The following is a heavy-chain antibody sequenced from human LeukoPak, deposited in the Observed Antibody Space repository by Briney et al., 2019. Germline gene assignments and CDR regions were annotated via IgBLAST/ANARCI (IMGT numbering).Heavy chain of an antibody. V-gene: IGHV3-23*01. D-gene: IGHD3-22*01. J-gene: IGHJ4*02. CDR1: GFTFSSYA. CDR3: AKDRGRMYYYDSSGYYLFYY. CDR2: ISGSGGST. Sequence: GGSLRLSCAASGFTFSSYAMSWVRQAPGKGLEWVSAISGSGGSTYYADSVKGRFTISRDNSKNTLYLQMNSLRAEDTAVYYCAKDRGRMYYYDSSGYYLFYYWGQGTLVTVSS.